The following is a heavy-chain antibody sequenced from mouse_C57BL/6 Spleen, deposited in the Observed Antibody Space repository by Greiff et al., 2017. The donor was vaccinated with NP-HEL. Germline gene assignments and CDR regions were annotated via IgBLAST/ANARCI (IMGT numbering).Heavy chain of an antibody. CDR1: GYTFTDYN. CDR2: INPNNGGT. Sequence: VQLQQSGPALVKPGASVKIPCKASGYTFTDYNMDWVKQSHGKSLEWIGDINPNNGGTIYNQKFKGKATLTVDKSSSTAYMELRSLTSEDTAVYYCARSGYSNYGFAYWGQGTLVTVSA. J-gene: IGHJ3*01. V-gene: IGHV1-18*01. D-gene: IGHD2-5*01. CDR3: ARSGYSNYGFAY.